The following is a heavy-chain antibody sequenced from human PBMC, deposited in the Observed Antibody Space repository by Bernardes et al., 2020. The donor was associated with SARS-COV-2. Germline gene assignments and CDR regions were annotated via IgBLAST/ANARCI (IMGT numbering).Heavy chain of an antibody. J-gene: IGHJ4*02. V-gene: IGHV3-23*01. CDR1: GFTFSSYA. CDR2: ISGSGGST. CDR3: AKPTSPIQLRYGKGLPIDY. D-gene: IGHD5-18*01. Sequence: GGSLRLSCAASGFTFSSYAMSWVRQAPGKGLEWVSAISGSGGSTYYADSVKGRFTISRDNSKNTLYLQMNSLRAEDTAVYYCAKPTSPIQLRYGKGLPIDYWGQGTLVTVSS.